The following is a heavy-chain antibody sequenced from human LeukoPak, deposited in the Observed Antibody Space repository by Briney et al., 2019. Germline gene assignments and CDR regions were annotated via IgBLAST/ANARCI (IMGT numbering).Heavy chain of an antibody. D-gene: IGHD1-1*01. CDR1: GFTFSSYA. J-gene: IGHJ4*02. Sequence: PGGSLRLSCAASGFTFSSYAMHWVRQAPGKGLEWVAAISYDGSNKYYADSVKGRFTISRDNSKNTLYLQMNSLRAEDTAVYYCAKQRSANTNDFDYWGQGTLVTVSS. CDR3: AKQRSANTNDFDY. CDR2: ISYDGSNK. V-gene: IGHV3-30*18.